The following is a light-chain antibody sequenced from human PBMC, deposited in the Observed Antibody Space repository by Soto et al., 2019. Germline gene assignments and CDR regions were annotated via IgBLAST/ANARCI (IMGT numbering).Light chain of an antibody. CDR1: QIISHW. CDR2: KAS. Sequence: IQMTQSPSTLSASVGDRVTITRRATQIISHWLAWYQQKPGKAPKLLISKASTLASGVPSRFSGGISGTDFTLTITGLQPDDFATYYCQQYSVYPRTFGQGTKLEI. V-gene: IGKV1-5*03. J-gene: IGKJ2*01. CDR3: QQYSVYPRT.